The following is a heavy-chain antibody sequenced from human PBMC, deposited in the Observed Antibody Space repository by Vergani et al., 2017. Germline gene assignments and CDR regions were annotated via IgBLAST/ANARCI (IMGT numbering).Heavy chain of an antibody. CDR3: AKSFDFWSNYSPDYFHH. Sequence: EVQLLETGGGLVQPGGSLRLSCAASGFTFSTYAMNWVRQAPGKGLEWVSSITGRGDRTYYADSVKGRFTISRDNSKNTLYLQMNSPRAEDTAVYYCAKSFDFWSNYSPDYFHHWGQGTLITVSS. CDR1: GFTFSTYA. D-gene: IGHD3-3*01. V-gene: IGHV3-23*01. J-gene: IGHJ1*01. CDR2: ITGRGDRT.